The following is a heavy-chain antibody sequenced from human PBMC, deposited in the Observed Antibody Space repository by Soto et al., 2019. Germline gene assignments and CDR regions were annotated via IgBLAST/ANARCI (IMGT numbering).Heavy chain of an antibody. J-gene: IGHJ4*02. D-gene: IGHD4-17*01. CDR3: ARGLRGYYFDY. CDR2: IYYTGNT. CDR1: DGSLSGSY. V-gene: IGHV4-59*01. Sequence: SETLSLTCAVSDGSLSGSYWSWIRQSPGKGLEWIGYIYYTGNTYYNPSLKSRVTISIDTSKNQFSLKLTSVTAADTAVYYCARGLRGYYFDYWGQGTLVTVSS.